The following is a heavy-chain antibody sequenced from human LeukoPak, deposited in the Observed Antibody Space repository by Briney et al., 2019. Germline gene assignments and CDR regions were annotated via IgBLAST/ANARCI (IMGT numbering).Heavy chain of an antibody. CDR3: ARDPKWEPAEGCFDY. J-gene: IGHJ4*02. D-gene: IGHD1-26*01. CDR1: GFTFSSYA. Sequence: PGGFLRLSCAASGFTFSSYAMHWVRQAPGKGLEWVAVISYDGSNKYYADSVKGRFTISRDNSKNTLYLQMNSLRAEDTAVYYCARDPKWEPAEGCFDYWGQGTLVTVSS. V-gene: IGHV3-30-3*01. CDR2: ISYDGSNK.